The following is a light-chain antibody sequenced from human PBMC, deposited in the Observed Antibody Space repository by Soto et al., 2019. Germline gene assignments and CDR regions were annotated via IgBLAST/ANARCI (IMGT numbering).Light chain of an antibody. J-gene: IGKJ1*01. CDR1: QTISTY. Sequence: DIQMTQSPSSLSASVGDRVTITCRASQTISTYLNWYQRKPGKAPKLLIFAASSFERWGPSRLSGRGLGKVFTSSITSLQPEDFAPYNCKQGNSTLWPFGKGTRGDIK. V-gene: IGKV1-39*01. CDR2: AAS. CDR3: KQGNSTLWP.